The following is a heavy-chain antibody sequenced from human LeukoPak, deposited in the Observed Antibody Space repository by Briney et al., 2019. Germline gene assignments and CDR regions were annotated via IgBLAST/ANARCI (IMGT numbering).Heavy chain of an antibody. CDR1: GFTVSSNY. J-gene: IGHJ4*02. CDR3: AKDLSGSWGLDY. CDR2: IYSGGST. Sequence: GGSLRLSCAASGFTVSSNYMSWVRQAPGKGLEWVSVIYSGGSTYYADSVKGRFTISRDNSKNTLYLQMNSLRSEDTAVYYCAKDLSGSWGLDYWGQGTLVTVSS. D-gene: IGHD5-12*01. V-gene: IGHV3-66*01.